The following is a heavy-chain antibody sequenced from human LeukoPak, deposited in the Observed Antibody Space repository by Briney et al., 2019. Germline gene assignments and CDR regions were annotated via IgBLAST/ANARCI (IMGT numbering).Heavy chain of an antibody. Sequence: ASVKVSCKASGYTFTGYYMHWVRQAPGQGLEWMGWINPNSGGTNYAQKFQGRVTMTRDTSISTAYMELSRLRSDDTAVYYCARWRPDCSGTSCHNFDYWGQGTLVTVSS. J-gene: IGHJ4*02. CDR1: GYTFTGYY. D-gene: IGHD2-2*01. CDR3: ARWRPDCSGTSCHNFDY. CDR2: INPNSGGT. V-gene: IGHV1-2*02.